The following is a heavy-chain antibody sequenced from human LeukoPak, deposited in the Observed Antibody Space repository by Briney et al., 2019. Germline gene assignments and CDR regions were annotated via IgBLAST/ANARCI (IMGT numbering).Heavy chain of an antibody. CDR2: FDPEDGET. CDR3: ATDPPEPRCTVTPHSYGMDV. D-gene: IGHD4-17*01. Sequence: ASVKVSCKVSGYTLTELSMHWVRQAPGKGLEWMGGFDPEDGETIYAQKFQGRVTMTEDTSTDTAYMELSSLRSEDTAVYYCATDPPEPRCTVTPHSYGMDVWGQGTTVTVSS. V-gene: IGHV1-24*01. J-gene: IGHJ6*02. CDR1: GYTLTELS.